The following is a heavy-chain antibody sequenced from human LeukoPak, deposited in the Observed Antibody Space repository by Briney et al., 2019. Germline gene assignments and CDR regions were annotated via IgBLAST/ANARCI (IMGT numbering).Heavy chain of an antibody. Sequence: GGSLRLSCAASGFTFSSYSMNWVRQAPGKGLEWVSSISSSSSYIYYADSVKGRFTISRGNAKNSLYLQMNSLRAEDTAVYYCARDYSVGGSFDYWGQGTLVTVSS. J-gene: IGHJ4*02. D-gene: IGHD1-26*01. V-gene: IGHV3-21*01. CDR2: ISSSSSYI. CDR1: GFTFSSYS. CDR3: ARDYSVGGSFDY.